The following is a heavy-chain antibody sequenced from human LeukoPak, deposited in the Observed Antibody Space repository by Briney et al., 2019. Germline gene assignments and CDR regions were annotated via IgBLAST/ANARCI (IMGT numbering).Heavy chain of an antibody. D-gene: IGHD6-19*01. Sequence: PSETLSLTCTVSGGSISSSSHYWGRIRQPPGKGLEWIGSIYYSGSTYYNPSLKSRVTISVDTSKNQFSLKLSSVTAADTAVYYCARHKTPNSSGWLYYFDYWGQGTLVTVSS. J-gene: IGHJ4*02. CDR3: ARHKTPNSSGWLYYFDY. CDR2: IYYSGST. CDR1: GGSISSSSHY. V-gene: IGHV4-39*01.